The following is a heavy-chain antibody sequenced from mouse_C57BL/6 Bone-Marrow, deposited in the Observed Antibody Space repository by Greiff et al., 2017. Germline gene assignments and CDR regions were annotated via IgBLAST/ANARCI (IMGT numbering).Heavy chain of an antibody. V-gene: IGHV1-59*01. CDR1: GYTFTSYW. J-gene: IGHJ2*01. CDR2: IDPSDSYT. Sequence: QVQLQQPGAELVRPGTSVKLSCTASGYTFTSYWMHWVKQRPGQGLEWIGVIDPSDSYTNYNQKFKGKATLTVDTSSSTAYMQLSSLTSEDSAVYYCAREAGSSTIDYWGQGTTLTVSS. D-gene: IGHD1-1*01. CDR3: AREAGSSTIDY.